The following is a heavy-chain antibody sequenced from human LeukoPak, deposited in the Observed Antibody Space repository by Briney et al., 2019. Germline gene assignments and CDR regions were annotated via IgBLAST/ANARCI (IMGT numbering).Heavy chain of an antibody. CDR1: GDSFSYFY. J-gene: IGHJ4*02. CDR3: ARQIRRGTMIRGGFDY. V-gene: IGHV4-34*01. CDR2: INHSGST. Sequence: SETLSLTCTVSGDSFSYFYWSWIRQPPGKGLEWIGEINHSGSTNYNPSLKSRVTISVHTSKNQFSLKLSSVTAADTAVYYCARQIRRGTMIRGGFDYWGQGTLVTVSS. D-gene: IGHD3-10*01.